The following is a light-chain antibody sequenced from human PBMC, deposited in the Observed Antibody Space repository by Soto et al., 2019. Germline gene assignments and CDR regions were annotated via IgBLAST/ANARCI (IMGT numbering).Light chain of an antibody. CDR3: QQYYTTPSPS. V-gene: IGKV4-1*01. CDR1: QSVLYSSNNKNY. J-gene: IGKJ4*01. CDR2: WAS. Sequence: DIVMTQSPDSLAVSLGERATINCKSSQSVLYSSNNKNYLAWYQQKAGQPPKLLIYWASTRESGVPDRFSGSGSGTDFTLTISSLRAEDVAVYHCQQYYTTPSPSFGGGTKVEIK.